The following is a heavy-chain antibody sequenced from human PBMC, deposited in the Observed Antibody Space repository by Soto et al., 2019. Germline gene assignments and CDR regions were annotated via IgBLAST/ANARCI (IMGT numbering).Heavy chain of an antibody. J-gene: IGHJ6*02. Sequence: SGPTLVNPTQTLTLTCTFSGFSLTSGVVGVGWIRQPPGEALEWLALIYWNDEQYYNPSLRNRLTITRDTPKNQVVLTMANMDPVDTATYYGANRLPGPSGYDVWGQGTKVTVYS. CDR2: IYWNDEQ. V-gene: IGHV2-5*01. CDR3: ANRLPGPSGYDV. D-gene: IGHD6-13*01. CDR1: GFSLTSGVVG.